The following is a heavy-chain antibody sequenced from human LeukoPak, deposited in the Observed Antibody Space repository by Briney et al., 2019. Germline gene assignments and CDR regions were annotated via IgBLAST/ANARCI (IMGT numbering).Heavy chain of an antibody. CDR3: ADLLHSDPFVAATVDY. CDR1: GFTFSSYG. J-gene: IGHJ4*02. Sequence: GGSLRLSCAASGFTFSSYGMHWVRQAPGKGLEWVAVISYDGSNKYYADSVKGRFTISRDNSKNTLYLQMNSLRAEDTAVYYCADLLHSDPFVAATVDYWGQGTLVTVSS. D-gene: IGHD2-15*01. CDR2: ISYDGSNK. V-gene: IGHV3-30*03.